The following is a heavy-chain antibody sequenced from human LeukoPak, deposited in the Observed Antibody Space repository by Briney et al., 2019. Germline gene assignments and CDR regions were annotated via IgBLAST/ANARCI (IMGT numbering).Heavy chain of an antibody. J-gene: IGHJ4*02. CDR3: AKAAAKQWLVLCHGYFDY. V-gene: IGHV3-23*01. D-gene: IGHD6-19*01. Sequence: GGSLRLSCAASGFTFSSYAMSWVRQAPGKGLEWVSAISGSGGSTYYADSVKGRFTISRDNSKNTLYLQMNSLRAEDTAVYYCAKAAAKQWLVLCHGYFDYWGQGTLVTVSS. CDR1: GFTFSSYA. CDR2: ISGSGGST.